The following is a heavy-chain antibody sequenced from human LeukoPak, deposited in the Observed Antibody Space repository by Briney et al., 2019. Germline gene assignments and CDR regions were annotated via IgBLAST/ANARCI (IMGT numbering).Heavy chain of an antibody. CDR1: DYTFTIYY. J-gene: IGHJ4*02. CDR3: ARGGLQLLAPLDY. D-gene: IGHD5-18*01. Sequence: ASVKVSCKASDYTFTIYYMHWVRQAPGQGLEWMGIINPSAGSTSYAQKFQGRVTMTRDTSTSTVYMELSSLRSEDTAVYYCARGGLQLLAPLDYCGQVTLVTISS. V-gene: IGHV1-46*01. CDR2: INPSAGST.